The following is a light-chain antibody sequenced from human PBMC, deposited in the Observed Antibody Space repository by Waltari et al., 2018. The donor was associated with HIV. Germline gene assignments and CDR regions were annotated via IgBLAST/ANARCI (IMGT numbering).Light chain of an antibody. Sequence: QSVLTQPPSVSAAPGQKVTIPCSGTASDIGRNDVSWYQQVPGTAPKVVIYDNKDRPSETPARFSGCTSGTSATLGITGLQMGDEAVYYCATWDRSLGGYIFGSGTKVTVL. CDR2: DNK. J-gene: IGLJ1*01. CDR3: ATWDRSLGGYI. V-gene: IGLV1-51*01. CDR1: ASDIGRND.